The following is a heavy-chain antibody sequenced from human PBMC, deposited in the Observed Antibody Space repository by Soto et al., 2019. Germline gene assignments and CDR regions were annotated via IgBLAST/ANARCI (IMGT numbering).Heavy chain of an antibody. V-gene: IGHV4-59*01. CDR2: IYYSGST. J-gene: IGHJ6*02. D-gene: IGHD4-17*01. CDR3: ARLYTVPQVDYYYGMDV. Sequence: SETLSLTCTVSGGSISSYYWSWIRQPPGKGLEWIGYIYYSGSTNYNPSLKSRVTISVDTSKNQFSLKLSSVTAADTAVYYCARLYTVPQVDYYYGMDVWGQGTTVTVS. CDR1: GGSISSYY.